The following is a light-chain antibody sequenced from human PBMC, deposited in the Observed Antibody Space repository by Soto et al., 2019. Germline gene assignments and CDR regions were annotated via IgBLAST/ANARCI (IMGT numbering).Light chain of an antibody. CDR2: GAS. Sequence: DIQMTQSPSSLSASIGDRVTITCRASQNIRNYLNWYQQKSGKAPKLLIYGASTLQRGVPSRFRGSGSGTDFTLTISSLESEDFATYYCQQGHRGVTFGGGTKVDNK. V-gene: IGKV1-39*01. CDR1: QNIRNY. J-gene: IGKJ4*01. CDR3: QQGHRGVT.